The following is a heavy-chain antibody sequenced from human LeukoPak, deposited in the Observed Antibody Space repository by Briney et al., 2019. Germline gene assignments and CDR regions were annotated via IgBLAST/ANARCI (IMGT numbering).Heavy chain of an antibody. CDR3: ARLSWSSDDY. J-gene: IGHJ4*02. CDR2: ILYSGST. Sequence: PSETLSLTCTVSGGSISSYYWSWIRQPPGKGLEWIGSILYSGSTYYNPSLKSRVTISVDTSKNQISLNLRSVTAADTAVSYCARLSWSSDDYWGQGTLVTVSS. CDR1: GGSISSYY. D-gene: IGHD2-8*02. V-gene: IGHV4-59*05.